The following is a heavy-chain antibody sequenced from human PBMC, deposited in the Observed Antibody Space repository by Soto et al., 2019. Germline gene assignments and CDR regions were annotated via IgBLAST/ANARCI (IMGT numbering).Heavy chain of an antibody. V-gene: IGHV3-30*18. J-gene: IGHJ5*02. CDR3: AKDRYYDSSGVNWFDP. CDR1: GFTFSSYG. D-gene: IGHD3-22*01. CDR2: ISYDGSNK. Sequence: QVQLVESGGGVVQPGRSLRLSCAASGFTFSSYGMHWVRQAPGKGLEWVAVISYDGSNKYYADSVKGRFTISRDNSKNMLDLQMNSLRAEDTAVYYCAKDRYYDSSGVNWFDPWGQGTLVTVSS.